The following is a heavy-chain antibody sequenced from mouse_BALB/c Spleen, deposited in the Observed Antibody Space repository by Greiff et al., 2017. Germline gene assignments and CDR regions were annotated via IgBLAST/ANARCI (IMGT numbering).Heavy chain of an antibody. V-gene: IGHV5-4*02. Sequence: EVKVEESGGGLVKPGGSLKLSCAASGFTFSDYYMYWVRQTPEKRLEWVATISDGGSYTYYPDSVKGRFTISRDNAKNNLYLQMSSLKSEDTAMYYCARGLRGYYFDYWGQGTTLTVSS. D-gene: IGHD1-1*01. J-gene: IGHJ2*01. CDR2: ISDGGSYT. CDR3: ARGLRGYYFDY. CDR1: GFTFSDYY.